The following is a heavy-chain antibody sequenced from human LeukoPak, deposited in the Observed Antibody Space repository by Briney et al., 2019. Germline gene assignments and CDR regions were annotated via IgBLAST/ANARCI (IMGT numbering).Heavy chain of an antibody. D-gene: IGHD3-10*01. CDR2: IRPETGEP. V-gene: IGHV1-24*01. CDR3: STDSGRSYFYFDF. Sequence: ASVTVSCKISGFGLSVLSIHWVRQAPGKGLEWVGGIRPETGEPIFAQKFRGRVTITEDTFTDTGYLELRGLTSEDTAVYYCSTDSGRSYFYFDFWGQGTLVTVSS. J-gene: IGHJ4*02. CDR1: GFGLSVLS.